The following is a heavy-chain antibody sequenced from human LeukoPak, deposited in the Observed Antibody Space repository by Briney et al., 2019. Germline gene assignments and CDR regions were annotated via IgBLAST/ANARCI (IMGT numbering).Heavy chain of an antibody. V-gene: IGHV3-23*01. CDR1: GFTFSSDV. D-gene: IGHD1-1*01. Sequence: PGGSLRLSCVAFGFTFSSDVMTWVRQAPGKGLEWVSLISGSGARTYYADSVKGRFTISRDNAKKSLYLQMNSLRAEDTAVYYCVRNAPGDVWGQGTTVTVSS. CDR2: ISGSGART. J-gene: IGHJ6*02. CDR3: VRNAPGDV.